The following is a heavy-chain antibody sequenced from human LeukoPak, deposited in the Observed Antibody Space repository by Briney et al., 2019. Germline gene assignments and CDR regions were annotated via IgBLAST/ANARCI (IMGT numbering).Heavy chain of an antibody. CDR3: ARGFEYCSSTSCHLTYYMDV. Sequence: SETLSLTCALGVGSFSGYYWSWIRQPPGKGLEWIGEINHSGSTNYNPSLKSRVTISVDTSKNQFSLKLSSVTAADTAVYYCARGFEYCSSTSCHLTYYMDVWGKGTTVTVSS. CDR2: INHSGST. D-gene: IGHD2-2*01. J-gene: IGHJ6*03. V-gene: IGHV4-34*01. CDR1: VGSFSGYY.